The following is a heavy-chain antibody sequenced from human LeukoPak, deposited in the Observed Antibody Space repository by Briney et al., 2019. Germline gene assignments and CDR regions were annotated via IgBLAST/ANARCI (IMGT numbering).Heavy chain of an antibody. CDR2: IIPIFGTA. J-gene: IGHJ4*02. CDR1: GGTFSSYA. D-gene: IGHD1-26*01. CDR3: AVGRNDPGYYFDY. V-gene: IGHV1-69*05. Sequence: ASVKVSCKASGGTFSSYAISWVRQAPGQGLEWMGGIIPIFGTANYAQKFQGRVTITTDESTSTAYMELSSLRSEDTAVYYCAVGRNDPGYYFDYWGQGTLVTVSS.